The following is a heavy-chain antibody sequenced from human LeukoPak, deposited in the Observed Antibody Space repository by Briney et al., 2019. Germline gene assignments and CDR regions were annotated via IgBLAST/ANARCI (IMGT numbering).Heavy chain of an antibody. Sequence: GGSLRLSCAASGFTFSSYGMHWVRQAPGKGLEWVAVISYDGCNKYYADFVKGRFTISRDNSKNTLYLQMNRLRAEDTAVYYCAKDLSTTVVTDDYWGQGTLVTVSS. CDR3: AKDLSTTVVTDDY. V-gene: IGHV3-30*18. D-gene: IGHD4-23*01. CDR2: ISYDGCNK. J-gene: IGHJ4*02. CDR1: GFTFSSYG.